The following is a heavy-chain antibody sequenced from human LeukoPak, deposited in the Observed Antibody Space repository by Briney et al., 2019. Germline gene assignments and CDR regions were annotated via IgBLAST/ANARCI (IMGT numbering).Heavy chain of an antibody. D-gene: IGHD3-3*01. Sequence: PGGSLRLSCAASGFTFDDYGMSWVRQAPGKGLEWVFGINCNGTGSGYADSVKGRFTISRYNAKNSLYLQMNSLRAEDTALYYGARAWAHPGMEYYFDYWGQGTLVTVSS. CDR3: ARAWAHPGMEYYFDY. J-gene: IGHJ4*02. V-gene: IGHV3-20*04. CDR1: GFTFDDYG. CDR2: INCNGTGS.